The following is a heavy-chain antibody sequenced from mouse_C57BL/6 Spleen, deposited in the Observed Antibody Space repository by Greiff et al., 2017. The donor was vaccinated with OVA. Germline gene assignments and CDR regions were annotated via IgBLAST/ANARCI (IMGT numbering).Heavy chain of an antibody. J-gene: IGHJ2*01. D-gene: IGHD1-1*01. Sequence: VQRVESGAELVRPGASVTLSCKASGYTFTDYEMHWVKQTPVHGLEWIGAIDPETGGTAYNQKFKGKAILTADKSSSTAYMELRSLTSEDSAVYYCTRIPITTVVATDYWGQGTTLTVSS. V-gene: IGHV1-15*01. CDR2: IDPETGGT. CDR1: GYTFTDYE. CDR3: TRIPITTVVATDY.